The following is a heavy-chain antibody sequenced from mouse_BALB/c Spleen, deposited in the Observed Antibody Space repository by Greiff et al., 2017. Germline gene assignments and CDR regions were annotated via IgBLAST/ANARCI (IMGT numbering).Heavy chain of an antibody. CDR1: GYSITSGYY. J-gene: IGHJ3*01. D-gene: IGHD3-2*01. CDR2: ISYDGSN. Sequence: EVQLQESGPGLVKPSQSLSLTCSVTGYSITSGYYWNWIRQFPGNKLEWMGYISYDGSNNYNPSLKNRISITRDTSKNQFFLKLNSVTTEDTATYYCARDDSSGYPTWFAYWGQGTLVTVSA. CDR3: ARDDSSGYPTWFAY. V-gene: IGHV3-6*02.